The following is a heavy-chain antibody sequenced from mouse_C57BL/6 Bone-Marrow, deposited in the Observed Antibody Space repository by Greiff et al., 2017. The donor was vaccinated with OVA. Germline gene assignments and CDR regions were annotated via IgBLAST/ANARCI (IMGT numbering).Heavy chain of an antibody. CDR1: GYSITSGYY. Sequence: VQLKESGPGLVKPSQSLSLTCSVTGYSITSGYYWNWIRQFPGNKLEWMGYISYDGSNKYNPSLKNRISITRDTSKNQFFLKLNSVTTEDTATYYCARADWERGYFDVWGTGTTVTVSS. J-gene: IGHJ1*03. CDR2: ISYDGSN. V-gene: IGHV3-6*01. CDR3: ARADWERGYFDV. D-gene: IGHD4-1*01.